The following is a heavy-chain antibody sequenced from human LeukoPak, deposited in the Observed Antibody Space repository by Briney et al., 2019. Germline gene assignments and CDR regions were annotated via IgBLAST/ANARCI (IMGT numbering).Heavy chain of an antibody. CDR1: GGSFNGYY. J-gene: IGHJ5*02. CDR2: INHSGST. D-gene: IGHD3-10*01. CDR3: ARRFPYYYGSVSFDP. Sequence: PSETLSLTCAVNGGSFNGYYWSWIRQSPGKGLEWIGEINHSGSTNYNPSLKSRVTISVDTSKNQFSLKLSSVTAADTAVYYCARRFPYYYGSVSFDPWGQGTLVTVSS. V-gene: IGHV4-34*01.